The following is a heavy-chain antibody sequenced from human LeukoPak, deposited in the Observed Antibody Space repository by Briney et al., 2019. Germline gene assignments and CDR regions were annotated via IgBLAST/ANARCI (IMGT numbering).Heavy chain of an antibody. CDR1: GFTFSSYG. CDR2: IRYDGSNK. J-gene: IGHJ1*01. D-gene: IGHD3-3*01. CDR3: AKTEYYDFWSGYDQH. V-gene: IGHV3-30*02. Sequence: GGSLRLSCAASGFTFSSYGMHWVRQAPGKGLEWVAFIRYDGSNKYYADSVKGRFTISRDNSKNTLYLQMNSLRAEDTAVYYCAKTEYYDFWSGYDQHWGRGTLVTVSS.